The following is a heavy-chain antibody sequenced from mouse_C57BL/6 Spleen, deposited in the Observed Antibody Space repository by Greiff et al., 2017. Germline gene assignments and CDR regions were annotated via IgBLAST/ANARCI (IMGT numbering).Heavy chain of an antibody. V-gene: IGHV1-26*01. CDR3: ARRGNYYGSSYSIDY. Sequence: EVQLQQSGPELVKPGASVKISCKASGYTFTDYYMNWVKQSHGKSLEWIGDINPNNGGTSYNQKFKGKATLTVDKSSSTAYMALRSLTSEDSAVYYCARRGNYYGSSYSIDYWGQGTTLTVSS. D-gene: IGHD1-1*01. CDR2: INPNNGGT. J-gene: IGHJ2*01. CDR1: GYTFTDYY.